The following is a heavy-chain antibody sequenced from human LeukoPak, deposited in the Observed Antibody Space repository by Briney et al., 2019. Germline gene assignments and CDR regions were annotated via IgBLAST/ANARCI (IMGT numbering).Heavy chain of an antibody. CDR2: INHSGST. CDR1: GGSFSGYY. J-gene: IGHJ4*02. V-gene: IGHV4-34*01. Sequence: PETLSLTCAVYGGSFSGYYWSWIRQPPGKGLEWIGEINHSGSTNYNPSLKSRVTISVDTSKNQFSLKLSSVTAEDTAVYYCARGRGSYPNYFDFWGQGTLVTVSS. CDR3: ARGRGSYPNYFDF. D-gene: IGHD3-16*01.